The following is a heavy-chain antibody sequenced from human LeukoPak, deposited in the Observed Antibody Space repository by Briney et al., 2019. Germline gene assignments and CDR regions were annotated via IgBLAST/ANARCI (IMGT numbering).Heavy chain of an antibody. CDR3: ARSNRRSWIQLPNWFDP. J-gene: IGHJ5*02. CDR2: INHSGST. D-gene: IGHD5-18*01. V-gene: IGHV4-34*01. Sequence: PSGTLSLTCAVYGGSFSGYYWSWIRQPPGKGLEWIGEINHSGSTNYNPSLKSRVTISVDTSKNQFSLKLSSVTAADTAVYYCARSNRRSWIQLPNWFDPWGQGTLVTVSS. CDR1: GGSFSGYY.